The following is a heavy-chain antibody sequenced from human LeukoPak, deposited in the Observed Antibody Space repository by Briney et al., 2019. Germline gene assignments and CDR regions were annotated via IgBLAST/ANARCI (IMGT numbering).Heavy chain of an antibody. D-gene: IGHD3-22*01. CDR2: TYYRSKWYN. V-gene: IGHV6-1*01. CDR3: AREAYYYDSSGYSMFDY. Sequence: SQTLSLTCAISGDSVSSNSAAWNWIRQSPSRGLEWLGRTYYRSKWYNDYAVSVKTRITINPDTSKNQFSLQLNSVTPEDTAVHYCAREAYYYDSSGYSMFDYWGQGTLVTVSS. CDR1: GDSVSSNSAA. J-gene: IGHJ4*02.